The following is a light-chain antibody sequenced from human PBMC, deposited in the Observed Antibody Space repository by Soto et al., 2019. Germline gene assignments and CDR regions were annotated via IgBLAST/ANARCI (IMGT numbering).Light chain of an antibody. J-gene: IGKJ2*01. V-gene: IGKV1-39*01. CDR2: AAS. CDR3: QQSYSTPYT. Sequence: DIQMTQSPSSLSASVGDRVTITCRASQSISSYLNWYQQKPGKAPKLLIYAASSLQSGVTSRFSGSESVTDSTLTISSLQPEDFATYYCQQSYSTPYTFGQGTKLEIK. CDR1: QSISSY.